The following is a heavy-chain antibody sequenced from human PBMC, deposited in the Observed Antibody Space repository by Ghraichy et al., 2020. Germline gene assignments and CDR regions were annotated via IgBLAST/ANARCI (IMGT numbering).Heavy chain of an antibody. CDR2: IYYSGNT. D-gene: IGHD4-17*01. V-gene: IGHV4-39*01. CDR1: GGSFSSNNYY. CDR3: ARHGTTLTMVWFDP. Sequence: SETLSLTCTISGGSFSSNNYYWAWIRQPPGKGLEWIGSIYYSGNTYYNPSLKSQVTIFAETSKSQFSLRLTSVTAADTAVYYCARHGTTLTMVWFDPWGQGILVTVSS. J-gene: IGHJ5*02.